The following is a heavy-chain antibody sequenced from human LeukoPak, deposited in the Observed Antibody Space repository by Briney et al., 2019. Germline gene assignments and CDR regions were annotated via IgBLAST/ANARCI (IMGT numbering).Heavy chain of an antibody. J-gene: IGHJ5*02. CDR3: AKASVAIPQYCNS. CDR2: ISGTGSST. CDR1: GFTFGNYA. Sequence: GGSLRLSCEASGFTFGNYAMNWVRQAPGKGLEWVSTISGTGSSTYYADSAKGRFTISRDNSKDTLFLQLNSLTAADTAMYFCAKASVAIPQYCNSWGQGTLVTVSP. D-gene: IGHD2-2*02. V-gene: IGHV3-23*01.